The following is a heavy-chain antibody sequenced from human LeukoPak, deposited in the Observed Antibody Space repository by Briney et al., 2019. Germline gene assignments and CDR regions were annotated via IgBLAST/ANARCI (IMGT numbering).Heavy chain of an antibody. D-gene: IGHD3-3*01. CDR2: ITNSSRYT. J-gene: IGHJ4*02. Sequence: GGSLRLSWAASGFISSNYIMNWVRQAPGKGLEWVSSITNSSRYTYYADSVKGRFTISRDNAKNSLYLQMNSLRAEDTAVYYCARSYEGSGFSDWGQGTLVTVSS. CDR1: GFISSNYI. V-gene: IGHV3-21*01. CDR3: ARSYEGSGFSD.